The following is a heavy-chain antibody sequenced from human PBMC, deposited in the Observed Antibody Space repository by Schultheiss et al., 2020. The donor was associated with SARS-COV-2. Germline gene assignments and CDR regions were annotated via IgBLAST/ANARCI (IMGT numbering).Heavy chain of an antibody. J-gene: IGHJ4*02. CDR3: ARDGDAHGDDYDY. D-gene: IGHD4-17*01. V-gene: IGHV3-7*03. CDR1: GFTFSSYA. CDR2: IKPDASEK. Sequence: GGSLRLSCAASGFTFSSYAMHWVRQAPGKGLEWVANIKPDASEKHYVDSVKARFTVSRDNAKKSLYLQMNSLRAEDTAVYYCARDGDAHGDDYDYWGQGALVTVSS.